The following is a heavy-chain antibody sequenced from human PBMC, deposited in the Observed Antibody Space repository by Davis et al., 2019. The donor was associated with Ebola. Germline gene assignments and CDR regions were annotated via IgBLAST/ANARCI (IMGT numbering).Heavy chain of an antibody. D-gene: IGHD5-18*01. J-gene: IGHJ4*02. CDR1: GYSFTSYW. V-gene: IGHV5-51*01. CDR3: ARREFRGYSYGYLKGSFDY. CDR2: IYPGDSDT. Sequence: KVSCKGSGYSFTSYWIGWVRQMPGKGLEWMGIIYPGDSDTRYSPSFQGQVTISADKSISTAYLQWSSLKASDTAMYYCARREFRGYSYGYLKGSFDYWGQGTLVTVSS.